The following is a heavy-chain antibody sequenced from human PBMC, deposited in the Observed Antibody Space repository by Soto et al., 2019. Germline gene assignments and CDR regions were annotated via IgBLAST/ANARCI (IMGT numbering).Heavy chain of an antibody. CDR2: IYYSGST. CDR1: GGSISSSSYY. J-gene: IGHJ4*02. V-gene: IGHV4-39*01. D-gene: IGHD3-10*01. CDR3: ARHWDTDGPGSHLDY. Sequence: PSETLSLTCTVSGGSISSSSYYWGWIRQPPGKGLEWIGSIYYSGSTYYNPSLKSRVTISVDTSKNQFSLKLSSVTAADTAVYYCARHWDTDGPGSHLDYWGQGTLVTVSS.